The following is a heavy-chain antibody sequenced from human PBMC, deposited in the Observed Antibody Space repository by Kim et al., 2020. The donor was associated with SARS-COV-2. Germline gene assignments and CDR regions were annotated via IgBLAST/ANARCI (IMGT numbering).Heavy chain of an antibody. Sequence: SETLSLTCTVSGGSISSGGYYWSWIRQPPGKGLEWIGYIYYSGNTYYNPSLKSRVTISVDTSKNQFSLHLSSVTAADTAVYYCARADTICGVFTGWFDLWGQGTLVTVSS. CDR3: ARADTICGVFTGWFDL. CDR2: IYYSGNT. V-gene: IGHV4-31*03. CDR1: GGSISSGGYY. J-gene: IGHJ5*02. D-gene: IGHD3-3*01.